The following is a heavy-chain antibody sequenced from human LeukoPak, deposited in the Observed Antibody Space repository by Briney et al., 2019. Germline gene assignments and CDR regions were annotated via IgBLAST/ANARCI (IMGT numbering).Heavy chain of an antibody. CDR1: GFTFSSYS. CDR3: ARYLGIVGANYPFDI. J-gene: IGHJ3*02. CDR2: ISSSSSYI. V-gene: IGHV3-21*01. Sequence: PGGSLRLSCVVSGFTFSSYSMNWVRQAPGKGLEWVSSISSSSSYIYYADSVKGRFTISRDNAKNSLYLQMNSLRAEDTAVYYRARYLGIVGANYPFDIWGQGTMVTVSS. D-gene: IGHD1-26*01.